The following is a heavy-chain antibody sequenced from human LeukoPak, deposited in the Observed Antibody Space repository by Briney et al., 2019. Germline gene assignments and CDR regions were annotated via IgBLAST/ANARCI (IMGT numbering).Heavy chain of an antibody. CDR3: ARDRKYYYHMDV. CDR1: GFPVSINS. CDR2: IYSGGNT. Sequence: GGSLRLSCTVSGFPVSINSMSWVRQAPGKGLEWVSFIYSGGNTHYSDSVKGRFTISRDNSKNTLYLQMNSLRAEDTAVYYCARDRKYYYHMDVWGKGTTVTVSS. V-gene: IGHV3-53*01. J-gene: IGHJ6*03. D-gene: IGHD1-14*01.